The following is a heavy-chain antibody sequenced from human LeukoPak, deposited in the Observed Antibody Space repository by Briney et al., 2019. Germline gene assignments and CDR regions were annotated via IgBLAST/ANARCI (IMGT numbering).Heavy chain of an antibody. V-gene: IGHV3-23*01. Sequence: GGSLRLSCAASTFAFSSYAMTWVRQAPGKGLEWVSSITGSGAGTSYADSVKGRFTVSRDNSKDTLYLQMNSLRVEDTAVYYCARSPTVVTSGDIWGQGTMVTVSS. CDR1: TFAFSSYA. D-gene: IGHD4-23*01. CDR2: ITGSGAGT. CDR3: ARSPTVVTSGDI. J-gene: IGHJ3*02.